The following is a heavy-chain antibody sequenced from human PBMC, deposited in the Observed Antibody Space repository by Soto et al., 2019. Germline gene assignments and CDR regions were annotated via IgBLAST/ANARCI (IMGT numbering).Heavy chain of an antibody. J-gene: IGHJ6*02. V-gene: IGHV1-69*13. CDR1: GGTFSSYA. Sequence: SVKVSCKASGGTFSSYAISWVRQAPGQGLEWMGGIIPIFGTANYAQKFQGRVTITADESTSTAYMELSSLRSEDTAVYYCHARGPLPTAGNGEYYYYVMDVWGQGTTVTVSS. D-gene: IGHD1-26*01. CDR2: IIPIFGTA. CDR3: HARGPLPTAGNGEYYYYVMDV.